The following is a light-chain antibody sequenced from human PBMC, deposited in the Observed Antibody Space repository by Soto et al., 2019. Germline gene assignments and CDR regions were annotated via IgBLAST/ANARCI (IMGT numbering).Light chain of an antibody. CDR3: MQALQTSYT. CDR2: LGS. J-gene: IGKJ2*01. CDR1: QSLLQTNGYNY. Sequence: DIVMTQSPLSLPVTPGEPASISCSSSQSLLQTNGYNYLDWYLQKPGQSPQLLIYLGSNRASGVPDRFSGSGSGTDFTLKISRVEAEDVGVYYCMQALQTSYTFGQGTKLEIK. V-gene: IGKV2-28*01.